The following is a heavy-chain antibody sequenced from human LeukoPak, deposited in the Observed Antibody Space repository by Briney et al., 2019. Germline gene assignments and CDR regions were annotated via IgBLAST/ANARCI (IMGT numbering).Heavy chain of an antibody. CDR3: ASGGRQLPQFDY. J-gene: IGHJ4*02. V-gene: IGHV3-30*14. CDR2: ISYDGSNK. Sequence: PGGSLRLSCAASGFTFSSYAMHWVRQAPGKGLEWVAVISYDGSNKYYADSVKGRFTISRDNSKNTLYLQMSSLRTEDTAVYYCASGGRQLPQFDYWGQGTLVTVSS. D-gene: IGHD2-15*01. CDR1: GFTFSSYA.